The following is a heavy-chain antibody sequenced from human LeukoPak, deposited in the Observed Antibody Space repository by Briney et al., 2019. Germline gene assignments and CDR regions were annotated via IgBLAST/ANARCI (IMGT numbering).Heavy chain of an antibody. CDR2: IHPNSGGT. CDR1: GYTFTGYY. J-gene: IGHJ4*02. D-gene: IGHD2-15*01. V-gene: IGHV1-2*02. CDR3: ARGDIYWDY. Sequence: ASVKVSCKASGYTFTGYYVHWVRQAPGQGPEWMGWIHPNSGGTKYAQNFQGRVTMTRDTSITTAYMELSSLRSDDTAVYYCARGDIYWDYWGQGTQVTVSS.